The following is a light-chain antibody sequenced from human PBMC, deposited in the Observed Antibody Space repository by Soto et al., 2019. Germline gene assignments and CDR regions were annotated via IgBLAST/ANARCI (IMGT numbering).Light chain of an antibody. Sequence: QSVLTQPPSASGTPGQRVNISCSGSSSNIGSNYVYWYRQFPGTAPKLLIQRNNQRPSGVPARFSGSKSGTSASLAISGPRSEDEAEYYCGGWDDSLSGPVFGGGTKLTVL. J-gene: IGLJ2*01. CDR3: GGWDDSLSGPV. CDR1: SSNIGSNY. CDR2: RNN. V-gene: IGLV1-47*01.